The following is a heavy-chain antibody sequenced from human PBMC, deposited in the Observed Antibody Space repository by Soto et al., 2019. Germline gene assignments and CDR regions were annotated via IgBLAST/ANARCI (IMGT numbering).Heavy chain of an antibody. CDR1: GYTLTELS. D-gene: IGHD3-10*01. Sequence: ASVKVSCKVSGYTLTELSMHWVRQAPGKGLEWMGGFDPEDGETIYAQKFQGRVTMTEDTSTDTAYMELSSLRSEDTAVYYCACRAYFPMASGGEGYMDVWGKGTTVTVSS. J-gene: IGHJ6*03. CDR2: FDPEDGET. CDR3: ACRAYFPMASGGEGYMDV. V-gene: IGHV1-24*01.